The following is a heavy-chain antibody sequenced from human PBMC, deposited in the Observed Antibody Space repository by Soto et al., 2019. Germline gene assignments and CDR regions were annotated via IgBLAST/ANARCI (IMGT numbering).Heavy chain of an antibody. CDR1: GGSISSYY. V-gene: IGHV4-59*08. Sequence: SETLSLTCTVSGGSISSYYWSWIRQPPGKGLEWIGYIYYSGSTNYNPSLKSRVTISVDTSKNQFSLKLSSVTAADTAVYYCARQGYGDYPIDYWGQGTLVTVSS. J-gene: IGHJ4*02. CDR2: IYYSGST. D-gene: IGHD4-17*01. CDR3: ARQGYGDYPIDY.